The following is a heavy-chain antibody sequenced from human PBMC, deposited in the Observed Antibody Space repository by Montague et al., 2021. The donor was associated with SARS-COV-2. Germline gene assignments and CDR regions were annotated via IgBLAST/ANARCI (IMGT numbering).Heavy chain of an antibody. J-gene: IGHJ4*02. D-gene: IGHD4-23*01. CDR3: ARVYYGGNSAFDY. CDR1: GFSLSTSGMC. Sequence: PPLVKPTQTLTLTCTFSGFSLSTSGMCVSWIRQPPGKALEWLARIDWDDDKYYSTSLKTRLTISKGTSKNQVVLTMTNMDPVDTATYYCARVYYGGNSAFDYWGQGTLVTVSS. V-gene: IGHV2-70*11. CDR2: IDWDDDK.